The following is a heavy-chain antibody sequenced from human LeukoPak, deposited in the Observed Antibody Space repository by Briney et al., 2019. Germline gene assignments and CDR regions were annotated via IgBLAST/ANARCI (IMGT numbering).Heavy chain of an antibody. D-gene: IGHD3-9*01. V-gene: IGHV3-72*01. CDR1: GFTFSDHY. CDR3: ARVFPNTGYKTPDY. CDR2: TRNKANSHTT. Sequence: GGSLRLSCAASGFTFSDHYMDWVRQAPGKGREWVGRTRNKANSHTTEYAASVKGRFTISRDDSKNSLYLQMNSLKTEDTAVYYCARVFPNTGYKTPDYWGQGTLVTVSS. J-gene: IGHJ4*02.